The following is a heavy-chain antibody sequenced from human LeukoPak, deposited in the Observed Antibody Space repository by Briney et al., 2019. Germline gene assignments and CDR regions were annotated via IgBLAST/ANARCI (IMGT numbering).Heavy chain of an antibody. CDR2: IYYRGPT. J-gene: IGHJ3*02. CDR1: GSSISPHH. D-gene: IGHD3/OR15-3a*01. CDR3: PRIQPSCSGLVFGSFDI. Sequence: SETLSLTCSVSGSSISPHHWTWIRQVPGEGLERMGYIYYRGPTNYPPSPKNRLTMSVHTSKNQISMKLHSVTPAHTAVYLWPRIQPSCSGLVFGSFDIWGQGTMATVS. V-gene: IGHV4-59*11.